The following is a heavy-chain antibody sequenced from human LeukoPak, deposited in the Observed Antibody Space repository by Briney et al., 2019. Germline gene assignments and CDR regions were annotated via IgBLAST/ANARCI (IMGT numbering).Heavy chain of an antibody. CDR1: GGSFSGYY. Sequence: SETLSLTCAVYGGSFSGYYCSWIRQPPGKGLEWIGEINHSGSTNYNPSLKSRVTISVDTSKNQFSLKLSSVTAADTAVYYCARGRYDFWSGYRPFDYWGQGTLVTVSS. J-gene: IGHJ4*02. CDR2: INHSGST. CDR3: ARGRYDFWSGYRPFDY. V-gene: IGHV4-34*01. D-gene: IGHD3-3*01.